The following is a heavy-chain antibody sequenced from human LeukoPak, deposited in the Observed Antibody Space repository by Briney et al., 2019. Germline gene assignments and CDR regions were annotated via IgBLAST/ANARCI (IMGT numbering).Heavy chain of an antibody. Sequence: GGSLRLSCAASGFTFSGSAMHWVRQASGKGLEWVGRIRNKPNSYATAYTASVKGRFTITRDDSKNTAYLQMNSLKTEDTAVYYCTQGADFWSGLPDVWGRGTTVTVSP. D-gene: IGHD3-3*01. J-gene: IGHJ6*04. V-gene: IGHV3-73*01. CDR2: IRNKPNSYAT. CDR3: TQGADFWSGLPDV. CDR1: GFTFSGSA.